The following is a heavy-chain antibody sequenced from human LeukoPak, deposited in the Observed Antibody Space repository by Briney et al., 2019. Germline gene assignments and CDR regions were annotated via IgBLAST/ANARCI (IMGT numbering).Heavy chain of an antibody. CDR1: GGSISSSSYY. CDR2: IYYSGST. J-gene: IGHJ5*02. CDR3: AGNGFGVPGWFDP. D-gene: IGHD3-3*01. V-gene: IGHV4-39*01. Sequence: PSETLSLTCTVSGGSISSSSYYWGWIRQPPGKGLEWIGSIYYSGSTYYNPSLKSRVTISVDTSKNQFSLKLSSVTAADTAVYYCAGNGFGVPGWFDPWGQGTLVTVSS.